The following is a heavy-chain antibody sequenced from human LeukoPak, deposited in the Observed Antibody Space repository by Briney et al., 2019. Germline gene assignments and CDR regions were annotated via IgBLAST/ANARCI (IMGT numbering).Heavy chain of an antibody. V-gene: IGHV1-69*05. J-gene: IGHJ3*02. CDR3: ARGTVDDAFDI. CDR1: GGTLSSYA. CDR2: IIPIFGTA. Sequence: GASVKVSCKASGGTLSSYAISWVRQAPGQGLEWMGGIIPIFGTANYAQKFQGRVTITTDESTSTAYMELSSLRSDDTAVYYCARGTVDDAFDIWGQGTMVTVSS. D-gene: IGHD2-2*01.